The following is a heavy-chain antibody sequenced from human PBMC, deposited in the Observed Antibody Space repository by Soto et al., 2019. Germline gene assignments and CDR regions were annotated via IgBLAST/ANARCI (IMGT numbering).Heavy chain of an antibody. CDR1: GGSVFSYISY. V-gene: IGHV4-39*01. CDR2: LSYSGTT. D-gene: IGHD1-26*01. Sequence: SETLSLTCTVSGGSVFSYISYCGWIRQPPGKGLEWIGSLSYSGTTYSNSSLKSRVTISVDTSKNQFSLKLSCVTAADTAVYYCASHSKGSYSVSNYYYGMDVWGQGTTVTVSS. J-gene: IGHJ6*02. CDR3: ASHSKGSYSVSNYYYGMDV.